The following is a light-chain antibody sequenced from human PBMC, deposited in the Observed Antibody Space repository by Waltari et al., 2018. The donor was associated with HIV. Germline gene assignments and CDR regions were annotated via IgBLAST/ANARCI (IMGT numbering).Light chain of an antibody. CDR1: QSVSSRY. J-gene: IGKJ2*01. CDR2: DAS. CDR3: QQYGSSTSYT. V-gene: IGKV3D-20*01. Sequence: EIVLTQSPATLSLSPGERATLSCRASQSVSSRYLAWYQQKPGLAPRLLIYDASTRATGIPDRFSGSGSGTDFSLTISRLEPEDFAVYYCQQYGSSTSYTFGQGTKLEIK.